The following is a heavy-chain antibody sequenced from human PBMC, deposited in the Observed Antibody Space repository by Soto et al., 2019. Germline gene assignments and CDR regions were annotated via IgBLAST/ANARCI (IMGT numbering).Heavy chain of an antibody. D-gene: IGHD3-3*01. CDR3: ARDAYYDFWSGYSNWFDP. J-gene: IGHJ5*02. Sequence: SGFTFSSYAMSWVRQAPGKGLEWVSAISGSGGSNKYYADSVKGRFTISRDNSKNTLYLQMNSLRAEDTAVYYCARDAYYDFWSGYSNWFDPWGQGTLVTVSS. CDR2: ISGSGGSNK. V-gene: IGHV3-23*01. CDR1: GFTFSSYA.